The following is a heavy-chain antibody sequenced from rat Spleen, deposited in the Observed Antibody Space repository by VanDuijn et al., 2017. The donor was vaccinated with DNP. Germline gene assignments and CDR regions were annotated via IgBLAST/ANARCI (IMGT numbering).Heavy chain of an antibody. CDR2: ISSGGDIT. V-gene: IGHV5-25*01. Sequence: EVQLVESGGGLVQPGRSLKLSCAASGFTFSAYYMAWVRQAPTKGLEWVASISSGGDITYYRDSVKGRFTISRDNAKNTLYLQMNSLRSEDMATYYCARWNSGHFDYWGQGVMVPVSS. CDR1: GFTFSAYY. CDR3: ARWNSGHFDY. J-gene: IGHJ2*01. D-gene: IGHD4-3*01.